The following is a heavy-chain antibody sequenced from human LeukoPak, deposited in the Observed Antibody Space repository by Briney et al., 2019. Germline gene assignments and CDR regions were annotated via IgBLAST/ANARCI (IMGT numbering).Heavy chain of an antibody. Sequence: GGSLRLSCAASGFTFSSNAMSWVRQAPGKGLEWVSAISGSGGSTYYADSVKGRFTISRDNSKNTLYLQMNSLRAEDTAVYYCAKNPTMTTVTTWDYWGQGTLVTVSS. J-gene: IGHJ4*02. CDR2: ISGSGGST. V-gene: IGHV3-23*01. CDR3: AKNPTMTTVTTWDY. D-gene: IGHD4-17*01. CDR1: GFTFSSNA.